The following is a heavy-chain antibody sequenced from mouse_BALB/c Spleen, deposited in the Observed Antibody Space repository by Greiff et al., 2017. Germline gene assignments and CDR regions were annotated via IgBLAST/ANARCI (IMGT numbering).Heavy chain of an antibody. V-gene: IGHV1-69*02. D-gene: IGHD1-1*01. CDR1: GYTFTSYW. CDR3: TRRGYGSSHWYFDV. J-gene: IGHJ1*01. CDR2: IYPSDSYT. Sequence: QVQLQQSGAELVRPGASVKLSCKASGYTFTSYWINWVKQRPGQGLEWIGNIYPSDSYTNYNQKFKDKATLTVDKSSSIAYMQLSSPTSEDSAVYYCTRRGYGSSHWYFDVWGAGTTVTVSS.